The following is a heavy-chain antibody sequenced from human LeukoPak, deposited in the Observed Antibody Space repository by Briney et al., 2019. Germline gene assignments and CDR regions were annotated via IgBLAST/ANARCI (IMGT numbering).Heavy chain of an antibody. CDR3: ARGPHSSVGDNWFDP. CDR2: ISSSSSTI. J-gene: IGHJ5*02. CDR1: GFTFSSYS. D-gene: IGHD6-19*01. Sequence: QTGGSLRLSRAASGFTFSSYSMNWVRQAPGKGLEWVSYISSSSSTIYYADSVKGRFTISRDNAKNSLYLQMNSLRAEDTAVYYCARGPHSSVGDNWFDPWGQGTLVTVSS. V-gene: IGHV3-48*01.